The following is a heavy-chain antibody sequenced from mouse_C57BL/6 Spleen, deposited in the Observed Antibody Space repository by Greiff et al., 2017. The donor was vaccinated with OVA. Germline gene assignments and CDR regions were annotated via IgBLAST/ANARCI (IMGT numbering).Heavy chain of an antibody. D-gene: IGHD1-1*01. CDR3: ARETVGDYYAMDY. CDR2: IYPRSGNT. Sequence: QVQLKESGAELARPGASVKLSCKASGYTFTSYGISWVKQRTGQGLEWIGEIYPRSGNTYYNEKFKGKATLTADKSSSTAYMESRSLTSEASAVYFCARETVGDYYAMDYWGQGTSVTVSS. CDR1: GYTFTSYG. J-gene: IGHJ4*01. V-gene: IGHV1-81*01.